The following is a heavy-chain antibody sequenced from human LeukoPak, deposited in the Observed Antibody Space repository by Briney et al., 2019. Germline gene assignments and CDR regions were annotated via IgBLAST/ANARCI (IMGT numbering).Heavy chain of an antibody. CDR3: ARGDPYYDILTGYPVRVFDY. CDR2: INHSGST. D-gene: IGHD3-9*01. CDR1: GFTFSNYG. J-gene: IGHJ4*02. V-gene: IGHV4-34*01. Sequence: GSLRLSCVASGFTFSNYGIHWVRQPPGKGPEWIGEINHSGSTNYNPSLKSRVTISVDTSKNQFSLKLSSVTAADTAVYYCARGDPYYDILTGYPVRVFDYWGQGTLVTVSS.